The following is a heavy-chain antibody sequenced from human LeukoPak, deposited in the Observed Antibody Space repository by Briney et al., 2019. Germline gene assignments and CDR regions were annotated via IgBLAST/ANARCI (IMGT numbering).Heavy chain of an antibody. CDR3: ARDPTYYLRYGYFDS. J-gene: IGHJ4*02. D-gene: IGHD1-26*01. CDR1: GFTFDDYG. Sequence: GGSLRLSCAASGFTFDDYGMSWVRQAPGKGLEWVSSINNVRSHIYYADSVRGRFTISRDNANNVLYLQMNSLRAEDTAVYYCARDPTYYLRYGYFDSWGQGTLVTVSS. CDR2: INNVRSHI. V-gene: IGHV3-21*06.